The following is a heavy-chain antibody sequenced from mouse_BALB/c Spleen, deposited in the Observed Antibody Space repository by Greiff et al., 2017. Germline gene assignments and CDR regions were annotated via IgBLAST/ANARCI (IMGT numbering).Heavy chain of an antibody. J-gene: IGHJ4*01. CDR2: ISSGGGST. Sequence: EVHLVESGGGLVKPGGSLKLSCAASGFAFSSYDMSWVRQTPEKRLEWVAYISSGGGSTYYPDTVKGRFTISRDNAKNTLYLQMSSLKSEDTAMYYCARQRPYGAMDYWGQGTSVTVSS. D-gene: IGHD1-1*02. CDR1: GFAFSSYD. CDR3: ARQRPYGAMDY. V-gene: IGHV5-12-1*01.